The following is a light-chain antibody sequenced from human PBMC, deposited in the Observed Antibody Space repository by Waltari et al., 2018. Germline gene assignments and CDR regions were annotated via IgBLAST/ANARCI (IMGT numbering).Light chain of an antibody. J-gene: IGLJ3*02. CDR3: QSCDDNLSGWV. CDR2: DNI. V-gene: IGLV1-40*01. CDR1: SSNLGPGSA. Sequence: QSVLTQPPSVSGAPGQTVTTSCTGSSSNLGPGSAVLWYQHLPGAAPKVLIYDNINRPSGVPDRFSGSKSGTSASLTINGLQAEDEADYYCQSCDDNLSGWVFGGGTKLTVL.